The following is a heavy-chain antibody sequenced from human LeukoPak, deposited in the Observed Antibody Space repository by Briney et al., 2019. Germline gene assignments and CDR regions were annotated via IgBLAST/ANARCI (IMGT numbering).Heavy chain of an antibody. CDR1: GFTFSSYA. CDR3: ASYGGNSLHFDY. V-gene: IGHV4-30-4*08. J-gene: IGHJ4*02. D-gene: IGHD4-23*01. Sequence: LRLSCAASGFTFSSYAMSWVRQPPGKGLGGIGYIYYSRSTYYNPSLKSRVTITVDTSKTQYSLKLSSVTAADTAVYYCASYGGNSLHFDYWGQGTLVTVSS. CDR2: IYYSRST.